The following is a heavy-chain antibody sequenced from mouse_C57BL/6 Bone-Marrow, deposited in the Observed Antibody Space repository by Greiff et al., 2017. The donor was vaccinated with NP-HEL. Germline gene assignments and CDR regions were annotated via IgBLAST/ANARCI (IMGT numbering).Heavy chain of an antibody. D-gene: IGHD2-3*01. Sequence: EVQGVESGGDLVKPGGSLKLSCAASEFTFSSYGMSWVRQTPDKRLEWVATISSGGSYTYYPDSVKGRFTISRDNAKNTLYLQMSSLKSEDTAMYYCARPDGYSAWFAYWGQGTLVTVSA. CDR1: EFTFSSYG. CDR3: ARPDGYSAWFAY. CDR2: ISSGGSYT. J-gene: IGHJ3*01. V-gene: IGHV5-6*01.